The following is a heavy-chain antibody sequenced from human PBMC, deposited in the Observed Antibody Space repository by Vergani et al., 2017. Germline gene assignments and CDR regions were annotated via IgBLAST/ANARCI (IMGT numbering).Heavy chain of an antibody. V-gene: IGHV3-30-3*01. Sequence: QVQLVESGGGVVQPGRSLRLSCAASGFTFSSYAMHWVRQAPGKGLEWVAVISYDGSNKYYADTVKGRFTISRDNSKNTLYLQMNSLRAEDTAVYYCARDGGYYCSGSYGAYFQHWGQGTLVTVSS. CDR3: ARDGGYYCSGSYGAYFQH. D-gene: IGHD3-10*01. CDR1: GFTFSSYA. J-gene: IGHJ1*01. CDR2: ISYDGSNK.